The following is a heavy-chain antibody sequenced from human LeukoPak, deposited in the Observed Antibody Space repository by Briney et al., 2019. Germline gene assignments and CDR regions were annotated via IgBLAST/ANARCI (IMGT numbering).Heavy chain of an antibody. Sequence: SETLSLTCAVSGGSFSGYYLSWIRQPPGKGLELIGEIKHSGSTNYNPSLKSRVSISVDTSKNQFSLKLSSVTAADTAVYYCARGYSSWNPWGQGTLVTVSS. J-gene: IGHJ1*01. CDR3: ARGYSSWNP. CDR2: IKHSGST. V-gene: IGHV4-34*01. D-gene: IGHD6-13*01. CDR1: GGSFSGYY.